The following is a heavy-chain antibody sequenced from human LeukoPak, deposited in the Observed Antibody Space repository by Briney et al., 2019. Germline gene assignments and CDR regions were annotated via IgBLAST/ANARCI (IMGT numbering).Heavy chain of an antibody. CDR3: ARGEGSGSYYPYFDF. D-gene: IGHD3-10*01. V-gene: IGHV4-4*07. CDR1: GGSISSYY. Sequence: SETLSLTCTVSGGSISSYYWSWIRQPAGKGLEWIGRIYTSGSTNYNPSLKSRVTMSVDTSKNQFSLKLNSVTAADTAVYYCARGEGSGSYYPYFDFWGQGTLVTVSS. CDR2: IYTSGST. J-gene: IGHJ4*02.